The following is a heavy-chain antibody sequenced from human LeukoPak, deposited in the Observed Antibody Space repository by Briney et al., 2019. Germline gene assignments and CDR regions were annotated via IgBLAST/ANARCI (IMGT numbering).Heavy chain of an antibody. J-gene: IGHJ4*02. D-gene: IGHD2/OR15-2a*01. CDR3: ARTREIVDFPDY. CDR1: GYTFTGYY. Sequence: GSVRGSCKASGYTFTGYYLHWVRQAPGQGLEWMGWINPNSGGTNFAQKFQGRVTMTRDTSITTAYMELSRLRSDDTAVYYCARTREIVDFPDYWGEGT. V-gene: IGHV1-2*02. CDR2: INPNSGGT.